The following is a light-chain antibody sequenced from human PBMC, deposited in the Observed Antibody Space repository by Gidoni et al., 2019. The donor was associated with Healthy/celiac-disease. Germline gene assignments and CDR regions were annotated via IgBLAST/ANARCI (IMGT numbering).Light chain of an antibody. V-gene: IGKV1-33*01. Sequence: DIQMTQSPSSLSAYVGDRVTITCQASQDISNYLNWYQQKPGKAPKLLIYDASNLETGVPSRFSGSGSGTDFTFTISSLQPEDIATYYCQQYDNLGLTFGGGTKVEIK. J-gene: IGKJ4*01. CDR1: QDISNY. CDR2: DAS. CDR3: QQYDNLGLT.